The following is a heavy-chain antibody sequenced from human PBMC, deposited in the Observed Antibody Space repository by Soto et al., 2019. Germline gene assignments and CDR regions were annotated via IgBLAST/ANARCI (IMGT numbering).Heavy chain of an antibody. J-gene: IGHJ4*02. V-gene: IGHV3-9*01. Sequence: EVQLVESGGGLVQPGRSLRLSCAASGFFFEDYAMHWVRQAPGKGLEWVSAISWNSGNIGYADSVKGRFTISRYNAKNSLYLQMNSLRTEDTAFYFCAKDMRSSQGGSYAAELWGQGTLVTVSS. CDR1: GFFFEDYA. D-gene: IGHD3-10*01. CDR3: AKDMRSSQGGSYAAEL. CDR2: ISWNSGNI.